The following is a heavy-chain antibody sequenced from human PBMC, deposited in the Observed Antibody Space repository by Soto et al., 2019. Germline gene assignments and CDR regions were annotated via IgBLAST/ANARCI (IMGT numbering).Heavy chain of an antibody. CDR3: ARHDRGGGMAAGSLYYFDY. V-gene: IGHV4-39*01. D-gene: IGHD6-13*01. Sequence: QLQLQESGPGLVKPSETLSLTCTVSGGSISSSSYYWGWIRQPPGKGLEWIGSIYYSGSTYYNPYLKSRVTISVDTSKNQFSLKLSSVTAADTAVCYCARHDRGGGMAAGSLYYFDYWGQGTLVTVSS. CDR1: GGSISSSSYY. J-gene: IGHJ4*02. CDR2: IYYSGST.